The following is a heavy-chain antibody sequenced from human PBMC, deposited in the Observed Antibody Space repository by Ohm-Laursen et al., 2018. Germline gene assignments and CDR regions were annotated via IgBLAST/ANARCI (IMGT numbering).Heavy chain of an antibody. CDR1: GFTFRSYA. J-gene: IGHJ5*02. CDR2: ITSSSYI. D-gene: IGHD3-3*01. V-gene: IGHV3-21*01. Sequence: SLRLSCAASGFTFRSYAMNWVRQAPGKGLEWVSSITSSSYIYYTDSVKGRFTISRDNAKNSLYLQMNSLRAEDTAVYYCASYRTVFGVVIPEGPWGQGTLVTVSS. CDR3: ASYRTVFGVVIPEGP.